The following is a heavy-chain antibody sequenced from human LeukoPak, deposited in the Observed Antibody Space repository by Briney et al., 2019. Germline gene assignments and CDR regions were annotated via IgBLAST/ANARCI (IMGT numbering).Heavy chain of an antibody. CDR3: AKDFYSSSWYVAFDI. D-gene: IGHD6-13*01. V-gene: IGHV3-9*01. Sequence: GGSLRLSCAASGFTFDDYAMHWVRQAPGKGLEWVSGISWNSGSIGYADSVKGRFTISRDNAKNSLYLQMNSLRAEDTALYYCAKDFYSSSWYVAFDIWGQGTMVTVSS. J-gene: IGHJ3*02. CDR1: GFTFDDYA. CDR2: ISWNSGSI.